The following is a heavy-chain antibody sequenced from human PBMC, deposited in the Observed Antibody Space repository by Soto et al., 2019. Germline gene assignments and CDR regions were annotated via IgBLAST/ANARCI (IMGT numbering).Heavy chain of an antibody. V-gene: IGHV1-8*01. CDR2: MNPNSGNT. Sequence: QVQLVQSGAEVKKPGASVKVSCKASGYTFTNYEINWVRQAPGQGLEWRGWMNPNSGNTGYAQKLQGRVTMTRNTSMSTASMELSSLRSEDTAVYYCARGPMSCTSSSCPYFFDYWAQGTLVTVSS. CDR1: GYTFTNYE. CDR3: ARGPMSCTSSSCPYFFDY. D-gene: IGHD2-2*01. J-gene: IGHJ4*02.